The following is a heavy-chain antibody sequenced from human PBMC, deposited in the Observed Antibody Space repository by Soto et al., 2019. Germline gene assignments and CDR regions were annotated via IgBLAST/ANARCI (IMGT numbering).Heavy chain of an antibody. J-gene: IGHJ4*02. CDR3: ASNFDSSGWDHFGY. Sequence: QLQLQESGPGLVKPSETLSLTCTVSGGSISSSSYYWGWIRQPPGKGLEWIGSIYYSGSTYYNPSLKSRVTISVDTSKNQFSLKLSSVTAADTAVYYCASNFDSSGWDHFGYWGQGTLVTVSS. D-gene: IGHD6-19*01. V-gene: IGHV4-39*01. CDR2: IYYSGST. CDR1: GGSISSSSYY.